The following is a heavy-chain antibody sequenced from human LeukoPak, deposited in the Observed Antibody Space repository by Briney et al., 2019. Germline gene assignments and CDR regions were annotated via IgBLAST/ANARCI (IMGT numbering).Heavy chain of an antibody. J-gene: IGHJ4*02. CDR2: ISSSGSTI. D-gene: IGHD4-17*01. Sequence: GGSLRLSCAASGFTFSSYSMNWVRQAPGKGLEWVSYISSSGSTIYYADSVKGRFTISRDNAKNSLYLQMNSLRAEDTAVYYCARATLRCDYWGQGTLVTVSS. CDR3: ARATLRCDY. V-gene: IGHV3-48*04. CDR1: GFTFSSYS.